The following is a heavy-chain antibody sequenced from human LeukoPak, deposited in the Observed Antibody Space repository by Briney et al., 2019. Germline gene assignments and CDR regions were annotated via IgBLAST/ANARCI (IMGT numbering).Heavy chain of an antibody. V-gene: IGHV1-18*01. D-gene: IGHD3-10*01. Sequence: ASVKVSCKASGYTFTSYGISWVRQAPGQGLEWMGWISAYNGNTNYAQKLQGRVTMTTDTSTSTAYMELRSLRSDDTAVYYCVRGGTRGEYYYYYMDVWGKGTTVTVSS. CDR2: ISAYNGNT. J-gene: IGHJ6*03. CDR1: GYTFTSYG. CDR3: VRGGTRGEYYYYYMDV.